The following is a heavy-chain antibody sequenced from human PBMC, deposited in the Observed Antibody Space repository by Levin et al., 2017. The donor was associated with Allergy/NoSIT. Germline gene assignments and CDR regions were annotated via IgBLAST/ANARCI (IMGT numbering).Heavy chain of an antibody. CDR3: ARAIWGSFDY. D-gene: IGHD3-16*01. CDR2: IYTSGST. J-gene: IGHJ4*02. CDR1: GGSINSGSFY. V-gene: IGHV4-61*02. Sequence: SQTLSLTCTVSGGSINSGSFYWSWIRQPAGKGLEWIGRIYTSGSTDFNPSLKSRVTISVDTSKNQFSLKMTSVTSADTAVYYCARAIWGSFDYWGQGTLVTVSS.